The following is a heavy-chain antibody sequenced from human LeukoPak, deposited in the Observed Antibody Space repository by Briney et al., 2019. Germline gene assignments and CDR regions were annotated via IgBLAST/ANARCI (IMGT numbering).Heavy chain of an antibody. Sequence: SETLSLTCTVSGGSISTYHWSWIRQPPGKGLEWIGYIYHSGSTNYSPSLKSRVTISVDTSKNQFSLKLTSVTAADTAVYYCARVGSGNFDYWGQGTLVTVSS. CDR3: ARVGSGNFDY. CDR2: IYHSGST. J-gene: IGHJ4*02. V-gene: IGHV4-59*01. D-gene: IGHD1-1*01. CDR1: GGSISTYH.